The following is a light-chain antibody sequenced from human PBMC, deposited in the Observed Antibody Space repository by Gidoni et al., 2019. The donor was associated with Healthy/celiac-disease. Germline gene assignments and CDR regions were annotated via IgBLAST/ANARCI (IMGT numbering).Light chain of an antibody. Sequence: DTVLTQSPGTLSLSPGDRATLSCRASQSVSSSYLAWYQQKPGQAPRLLIYGASSRATGIPDRFSGSGSGTDFTLTISRLEPEDFAVYYCQQYGSSPWTFGQGTKVEIK. J-gene: IGKJ1*01. CDR3: QQYGSSPWT. V-gene: IGKV3-20*01. CDR1: QSVSSSY. CDR2: GAS.